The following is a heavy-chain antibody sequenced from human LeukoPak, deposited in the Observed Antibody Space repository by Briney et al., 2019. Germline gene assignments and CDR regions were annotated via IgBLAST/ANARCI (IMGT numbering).Heavy chain of an antibody. J-gene: IGHJ6*03. CDR3: ARDRRSGYSYDQLYYYYMDV. CDR1: GYTFTSYG. CDR2: ISAYNGNT. D-gene: IGHD5-18*01. Sequence: ASVKVSCKASGYTFTSYGISWVRQAPGQGLEWMGWISAYNGNTNYAQKLQGRVTMTTDTSTSTAYMELRSLRSDDTAVYYCARDRRSGYSYDQLYYYYMDVWGKGTTVTVSS. V-gene: IGHV1-18*01.